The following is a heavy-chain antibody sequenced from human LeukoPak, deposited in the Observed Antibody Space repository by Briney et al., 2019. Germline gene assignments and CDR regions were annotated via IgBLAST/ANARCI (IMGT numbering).Heavy chain of an antibody. CDR1: GFTFSSYA. J-gene: IGHJ4*02. V-gene: IGHV3-23*01. CDR2: ISGSGGST. CDR3: AKTLNYQLLYSQSDY. D-gene: IGHD2-2*02. Sequence: GGSLRLSCAASGFTFSSYAMSWVRQAPGKGLEWVSAISGSGGSTYYADSVKGRFTISRDNSKNTLYLQMNSLRAEDTAVYYCAKTLNYQLLYSQSDYWGQGTLVTVTS.